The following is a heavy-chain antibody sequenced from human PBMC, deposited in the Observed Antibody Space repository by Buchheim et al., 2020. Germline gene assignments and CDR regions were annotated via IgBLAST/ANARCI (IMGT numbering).Heavy chain of an antibody. CDR3: AREVVVVAATHLNWFDP. CDR2: IYYSGST. CDR1: GGSISSYY. V-gene: IGHV4-59*01. Sequence: QVQLQESGPGLVKPSETLSLTCTVSGGSISSYYWSWIRQPPGKGLEWIGYIYYSGSTNYNPSLKSRVNISVDTSKNQFSLKLSSVTAADTAVYYCAREVVVVAATHLNWFDPWGQGTL. D-gene: IGHD2-15*01. J-gene: IGHJ5*02.